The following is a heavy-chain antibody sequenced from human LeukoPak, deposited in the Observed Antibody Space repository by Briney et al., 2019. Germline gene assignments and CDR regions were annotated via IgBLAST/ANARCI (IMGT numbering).Heavy chain of an antibody. CDR1: GGSVSSGSYY. CDR2: IYYSGST. J-gene: IGHJ4*02. CDR3: ASSGYSSSWYGNY. Sequence: NPSETLSLTCTVSGGSVSSGSYYWSWIRQPPGKGLEWIGSIYYSGSTYYNPSLKSRVTISVDTSKNQFSLKLSSVTAADTAVYYCASSGYSSSWYGNYWGQGTLVTVSS. D-gene: IGHD6-13*01. V-gene: IGHV4-39*01.